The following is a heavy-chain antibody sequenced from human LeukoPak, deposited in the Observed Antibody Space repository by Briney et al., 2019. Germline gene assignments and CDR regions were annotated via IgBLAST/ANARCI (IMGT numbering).Heavy chain of an antibody. V-gene: IGHV1-2*02. CDR2: VNPNSGVT. CDR1: GYTFTGYY. J-gene: IGHJ4*02. D-gene: IGHD3-10*01. CDR3: ARAGGPLLLWFGELIDY. Sequence: ASVKVSCKASGYTFTGYYMHWVRQAPGQGLEWMGWVNPNSGVTNYAQKFQGRVTMTRDTSISTAYMELSRLSSDDTAVYYCARAGGPLLLWFGELIDYWGQGTLVTVSS.